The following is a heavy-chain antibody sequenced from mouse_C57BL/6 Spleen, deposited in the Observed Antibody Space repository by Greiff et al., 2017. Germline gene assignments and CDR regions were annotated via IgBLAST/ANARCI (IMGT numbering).Heavy chain of an antibody. V-gene: IGHV1-15*01. CDR3: TRRGGYFDY. J-gene: IGHJ2*01. CDR2: IDPETGGT. Sequence: VKLVESGAELVRPGASVTLSCKASGYTFTDYEMHWVKQTPVTGLEWIGAIDPETGGTAYNQKFKGKAILTADKSSSTAYMELRSLTSEDSAVYYCTRRGGYFDYWGQGTTLTVSS. CDR1: GYTFTDYE.